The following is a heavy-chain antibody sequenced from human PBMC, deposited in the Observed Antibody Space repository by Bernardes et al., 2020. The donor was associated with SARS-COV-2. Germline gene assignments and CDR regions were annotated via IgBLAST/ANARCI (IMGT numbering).Heavy chain of an antibody. D-gene: IGHD6-13*01. CDR2: IYSGGST. CDR3: ARAMAATPGAEDY. CDR1: GFSVNSMY. V-gene: IGHV3-53*01. Sequence: GGSLRLSCAASGFSVNSMYMSWVRQAPGRGLEWVSMIYSGGSTYYADSVKGRFIISRDNSKNTLYLQMNSLRVEDTAMYYCARAMAATPGAEDYWGPGTLVTVSS. J-gene: IGHJ4*02.